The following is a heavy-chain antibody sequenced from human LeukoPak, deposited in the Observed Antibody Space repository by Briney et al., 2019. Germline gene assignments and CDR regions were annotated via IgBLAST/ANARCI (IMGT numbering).Heavy chain of an antibody. CDR2: IYYSGST. CDR1: GGSISSSSYY. CDR3: ARRAEYYYDSSGYYYPNDAFDI. Sequence: SETLSLTCTVSGGSISSSSYYWSWIRQPPGKGLEWIGYIYYSGSTNYNPSLKSRVTISVDTSKNQFSLKLSSVTAADTAVYYCARRAEYYYDSSGYYYPNDAFDIWGQGTMVTVSS. V-gene: IGHV4-61*01. J-gene: IGHJ3*02. D-gene: IGHD3-22*01.